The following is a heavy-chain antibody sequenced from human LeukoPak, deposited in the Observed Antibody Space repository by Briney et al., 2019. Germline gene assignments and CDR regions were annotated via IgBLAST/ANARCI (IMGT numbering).Heavy chain of an antibody. D-gene: IGHD5-12*01. V-gene: IGHV3-20*04. J-gene: IGHJ3*02. Sequence: PGGSLRLSCAASGFTSDDFGMSWVRQAPGKGLEWVSGINWNGGRTGYADSVKGRFTISRDNAKKSLYLQMNSLRAEGTALYYCARKWLSNAFDIWGQGTMVTVSS. CDR1: GFTSDDFG. CDR3: ARKWLSNAFDI. CDR2: INWNGGRT.